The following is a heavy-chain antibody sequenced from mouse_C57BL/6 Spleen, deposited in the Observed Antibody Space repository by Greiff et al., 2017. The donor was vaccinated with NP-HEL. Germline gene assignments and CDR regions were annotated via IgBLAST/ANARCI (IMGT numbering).Heavy chain of an antibody. CDR1: GFTFSDYY. CDR3: ARHGGYDWAMDY. D-gene: IGHD2-2*01. V-gene: IGHV5-12*01. J-gene: IGHJ4*01. Sequence: EVKVVESGGGLVQPGGSLKLSCAASGFTFSDYYMYWVRQTPGKRLEWVAYISNGGGSTYYPDTVKGRFTISRDNAKNTLYLQMSRLKSEDTAMYYCARHGGYDWAMDYWGQGTSVTVSS. CDR2: ISNGGGST.